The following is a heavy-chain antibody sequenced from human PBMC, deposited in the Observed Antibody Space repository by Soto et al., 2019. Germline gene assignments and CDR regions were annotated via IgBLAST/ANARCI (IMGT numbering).Heavy chain of an antibody. D-gene: IGHD2-15*01. CDR2: IRSKANSYAT. Sequence: GGSLRLSCGASGLTFSGSAMHWVRQASGKGLEWVGRIRSKANSYATAYAASVKGRFTISRDDSKNTAYLQMNSLKTEDTAVYYCTRPSAATVGNWFDPWGQGTLVTVSS. V-gene: IGHV3-73*01. CDR3: TRPSAATVGNWFDP. J-gene: IGHJ5*02. CDR1: GLTFSGSA.